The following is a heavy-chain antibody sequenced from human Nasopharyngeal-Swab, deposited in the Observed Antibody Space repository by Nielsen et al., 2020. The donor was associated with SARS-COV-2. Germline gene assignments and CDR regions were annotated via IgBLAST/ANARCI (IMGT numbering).Heavy chain of an antibody. V-gene: IGHV4-31*03. CDR3: AREGIAAAGTFDYYYYYYMDV. J-gene: IGHJ6*03. CDR2: IYYSGST. CDR1: GGSISSGGYY. D-gene: IGHD6-13*01. Sequence: SETLSLTCTVSGGSISSGGYYWSWIRQHPGKGLEWIGYIYYSGSTYYNPSLKSRVTISVDTSKNQFSLKLSSVTAADTAVYYCAREGIAAAGTFDYYYYYYMDVWGKGTTVTVSS.